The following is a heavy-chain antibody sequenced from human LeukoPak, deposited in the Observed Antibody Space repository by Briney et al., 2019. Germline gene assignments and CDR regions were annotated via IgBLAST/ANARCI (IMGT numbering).Heavy chain of an antibody. CDR3: ARDWAPYYYDSSGYFDY. CDR1: GFTFSSYA. V-gene: IGHV3-11*01. CDR2: ISSSGSTI. J-gene: IGHJ4*02. D-gene: IGHD3-22*01. Sequence: PGGSLRLSCTVSGFTFSSYAMSWIRQAPGKGLEWVSYISSSGSTIYYADSVKGRFTISRDNAKNSLYLQMNSLRAEDTAVYYCARDWAPYYYDSSGYFDYWGQGTLVTVSS.